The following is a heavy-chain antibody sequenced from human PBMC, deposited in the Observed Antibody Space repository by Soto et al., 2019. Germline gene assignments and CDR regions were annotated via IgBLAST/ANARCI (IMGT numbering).Heavy chain of an antibody. J-gene: IGHJ5*02. V-gene: IGHV3-30*04. CDR1: GFNFRSYA. CDR2: ISYDGSLE. Sequence: QVQLVESGGGVVQAGRSLRLSCEASGFNFRSYAIHWVRQAPGKGLQWVAVISYDGSLEYYTDSVKGRFTISRDNSKNTLYLQMNSLRPEDTAIYYCARAAYSSSWNWFDPWGQGTLVTVSS. CDR3: ARAAYSSSWNWFDP. D-gene: IGHD6-13*01.